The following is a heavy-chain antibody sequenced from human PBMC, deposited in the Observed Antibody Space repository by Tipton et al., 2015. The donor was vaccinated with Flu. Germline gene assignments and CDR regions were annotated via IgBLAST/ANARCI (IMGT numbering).Heavy chain of an antibody. J-gene: IGHJ4*02. D-gene: IGHD7-27*01. Sequence: GLVKPSGTLSLTCAVSGVSISGSNWWSWVRQSPGKGLEWIGEMYHSGSTNYNPSLKSQVTISVDKSKNQFSLKLSSVTAADTAIYYCARASRWGFYLDTWGQGTLVTVSS. CDR1: GVSISGSNW. CDR2: MYHSGST. CDR3: ARASRWGFYLDT. V-gene: IGHV4-4*02.